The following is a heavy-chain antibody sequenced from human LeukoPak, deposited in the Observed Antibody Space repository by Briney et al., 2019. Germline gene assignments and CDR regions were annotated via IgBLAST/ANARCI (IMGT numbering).Heavy chain of an antibody. CDR3: ARDEDIVGATTGFAY. D-gene: IGHD1-26*01. J-gene: IGHJ4*02. Sequence: GGSLRLSCAASGFTVSSNYMSWVRQAPGKGLEWVSVIYSGGSAYYADSVKGRLTISRDNAKNSLYLQMNSLRAEDTAVYYCARDEDIVGATTGFAYWGQGTLVTVSS. V-gene: IGHV3-66*01. CDR1: GFTVSSNY. CDR2: IYSGGSA.